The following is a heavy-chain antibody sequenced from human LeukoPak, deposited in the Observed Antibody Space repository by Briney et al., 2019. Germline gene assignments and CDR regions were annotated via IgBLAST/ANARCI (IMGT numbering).Heavy chain of an antibody. CDR3: ARSYSNHLFGMDV. J-gene: IGHJ6*02. D-gene: IGHD4-11*01. CDR1: GFTFDDYG. V-gene: IGHV3-66*01. Sequence: GGSLRLSCAASGFTFDDYGMSWVRQAPGKGLEWVSVIYSGGSTYYADSVKGRVAISRDNSKNTVFLQMNSVRAADTALYYCARSYSNHLFGMDVWGQGTTVTVSS. CDR2: IYSGGST.